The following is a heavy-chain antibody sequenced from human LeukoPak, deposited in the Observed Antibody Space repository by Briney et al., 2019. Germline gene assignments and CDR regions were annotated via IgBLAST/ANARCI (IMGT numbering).Heavy chain of an antibody. CDR1: GGSISSSNW. V-gene: IGHV4-4*02. D-gene: IGHD2-15*01. CDR2: IYHSGGT. CDR3: ARHALSCRGGSCYPNWFDP. J-gene: IGHJ5*02. Sequence: SGTLSLTCAVSGGSISSSNWWSWVRQPPGKGLEWIGEIYHSGGTNHNPSLKSRVTISVDTSKNQFSLKLTSVTAADTALYYCARHALSCRGGSCYPNWFDPWGQGTLVTVSS.